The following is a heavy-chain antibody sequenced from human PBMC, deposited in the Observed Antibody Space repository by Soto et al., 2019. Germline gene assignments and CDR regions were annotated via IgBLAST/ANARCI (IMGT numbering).Heavy chain of an antibody. J-gene: IGHJ4*02. D-gene: IGHD3-22*01. Sequence: APVKVSCKASGDTLTNSYVRWVRQAPGQGLEWLGWINPNNGDTNYAQKFRGRVTMTRDTSNNAVYMELTILTSDDTSVYFCARMVVPTTYVDSWGQGTPVTVSS. CDR1: GDTLTNSY. CDR3: ARMVVPTTYVDS. CDR2: INPNNGDT. V-gene: IGHV1-2*02.